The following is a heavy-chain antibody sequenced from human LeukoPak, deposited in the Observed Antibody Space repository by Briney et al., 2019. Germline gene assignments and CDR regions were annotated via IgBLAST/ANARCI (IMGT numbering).Heavy chain of an antibody. V-gene: IGHV4-59*01. CDR3: ARGIYSSGYYYYFDF. D-gene: IGHD3-22*01. Sequence: SETLSLTCTVSGDSISSYCWNWIRQPPGQGLEWLGFIHYSVSTKYNPSLKSRVSISIDTSKNQFSLKLSSVTAADTAVYCCARGIYSSGYYYYFDFWGQGTLVTVSS. CDR1: GDSISSYC. CDR2: IHYSVST. J-gene: IGHJ4*02.